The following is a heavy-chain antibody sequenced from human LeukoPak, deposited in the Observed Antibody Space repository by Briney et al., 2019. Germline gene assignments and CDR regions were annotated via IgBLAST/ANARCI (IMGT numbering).Heavy chain of an antibody. Sequence: GGSLRLSCAASGFTFSSYSMNWVRQAPGKGLEWVSSISSSSSYIYYADSVKGRFTISRDNAKNSLCLQMNSLRAEDTAVYYCAKTYYYDSSTHDAFDIWGQGTMVTVSS. V-gene: IGHV3-21*04. J-gene: IGHJ3*02. CDR1: GFTFSSYS. D-gene: IGHD3-22*01. CDR3: AKTYYYDSSTHDAFDI. CDR2: ISSSSSYI.